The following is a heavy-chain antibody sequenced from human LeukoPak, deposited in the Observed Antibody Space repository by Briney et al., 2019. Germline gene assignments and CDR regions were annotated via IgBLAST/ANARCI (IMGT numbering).Heavy chain of an antibody. CDR3: ARGTTGNYVY. V-gene: IGHV3-21*01. CDR1: GFTFSAYT. CDR2: ISSRSDYI. D-gene: IGHD4-11*01. Sequence: GGSLRLSCAASGFTFSAYTMNWVRQAPGKGLEWVSSISSRSDYIYYADSLKGRFTISRDNAKNPLYLQMNSLRLEDTAVYYCARGTTGNYVYWGQGTLVTVSS. J-gene: IGHJ4*02.